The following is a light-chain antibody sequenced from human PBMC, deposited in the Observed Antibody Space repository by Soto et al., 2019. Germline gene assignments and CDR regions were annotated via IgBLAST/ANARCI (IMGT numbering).Light chain of an antibody. Sequence: EIVLTQSPGTLSLSPGERATLSCRASQSVSSSYLAWYQQKSGQAPRLIIYGASSRTTGIPDRFSGSGSGTDFTLTINRLEHEDFAVYYYQRYGSSPQTFGQGTKLEIK. CDR3: QRYGSSPQT. CDR2: GAS. J-gene: IGKJ2*01. V-gene: IGKV3-20*01. CDR1: QSVSSSY.